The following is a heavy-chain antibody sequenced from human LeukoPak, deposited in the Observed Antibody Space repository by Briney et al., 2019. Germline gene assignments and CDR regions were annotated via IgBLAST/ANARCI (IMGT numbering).Heavy chain of an antibody. CDR3: ATSYYGSGSYYYGMDV. V-gene: IGHV4-59*01. J-gene: IGHJ6*02. Sequence: SETLSLTCTVSGGSISSYYWSWIRQPPGKGLEWIGYIYYSGSTNYNPSLKSRVTISVDTSKNQFSLKLSSVTAADTAVYYCATSYYGSGSYYYGMDVWGQGTTVTVSS. CDR1: GGSISSYY. D-gene: IGHD3-10*01. CDR2: IYYSGST.